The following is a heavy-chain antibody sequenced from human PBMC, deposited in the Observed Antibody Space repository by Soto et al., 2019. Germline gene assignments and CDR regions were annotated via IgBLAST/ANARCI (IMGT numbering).Heavy chain of an antibody. Sequence: EVQLVESGGGLVQPGGSLRLSCAASGFTFSGYEMNWVRQAPGKGLEWVSYISISGSTIYYADSVKGRFTISRDNAKNSLYLQMNSLRVDDTAIYYCAREFRGGWFDPWGQGTLVTVSS. CDR3: AREFRGGWFDP. CDR2: ISISGSTI. CDR1: GFTFSGYE. V-gene: IGHV3-48*03. J-gene: IGHJ5*02.